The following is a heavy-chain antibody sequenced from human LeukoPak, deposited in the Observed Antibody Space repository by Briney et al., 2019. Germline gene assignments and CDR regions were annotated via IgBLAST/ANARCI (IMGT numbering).Heavy chain of an antibody. CDR3: AREGGWFGETYFDY. J-gene: IGHJ4*02. D-gene: IGHD3-10*01. V-gene: IGHV4-59*01. CDR1: GGSISSYY. CDR2: IYYSGST. Sequence: SSETLSLTCTVSGGSISSYYWSWIRQPPGKGLEWIGYIYYSGSTKYNPSLKNRVTISVDTSKNQFSLNLSSVTAADTAVYYCAREGGWFGETYFDYWGQGTLVSVSS.